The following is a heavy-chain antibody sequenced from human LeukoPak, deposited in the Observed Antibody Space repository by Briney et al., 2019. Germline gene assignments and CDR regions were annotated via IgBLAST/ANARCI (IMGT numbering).Heavy chain of an antibody. CDR3: AKLTVATFRSLFDS. Sequence: GGSLRLSCAASGFIFSSYAMTWVRQTPGKGLEWVSGISGRADSTYYADSVKGRFTISRDNSKNTLYLQMNSLRADDTAVYYCAKLTVATFRSLFDSGGQGTLVTVSS. CDR2: ISGRADST. J-gene: IGHJ4*02. D-gene: IGHD5-12*01. V-gene: IGHV3-23*01. CDR1: GFIFSSYA.